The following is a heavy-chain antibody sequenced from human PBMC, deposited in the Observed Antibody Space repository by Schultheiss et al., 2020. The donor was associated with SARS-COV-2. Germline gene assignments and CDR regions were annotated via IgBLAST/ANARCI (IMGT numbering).Heavy chain of an antibody. Sequence: GGSLRLSCAASGFTFSSYGMHWVRQAPGKGLEWVAVIWYDGSNKYYADSVKGRFTISRDNSENTLYLQMNSLRAEDTAVYYCAKDGLGDGYNPYPGYWGQGTLVTVSS. CDR2: IWYDGSNK. V-gene: IGHV3-30*02. CDR1: GFTFSSYG. J-gene: IGHJ4*02. CDR3: AKDGLGDGYNPYPGY. D-gene: IGHD5-24*01.